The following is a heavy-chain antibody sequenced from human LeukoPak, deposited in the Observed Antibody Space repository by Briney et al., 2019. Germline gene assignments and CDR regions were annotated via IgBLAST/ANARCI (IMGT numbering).Heavy chain of an antibody. D-gene: IGHD1-26*01. Sequence: SETLSLTCAVSGGSVRSRSYFWSWIRQPPGKGLGWIGYIYYSGSTNYNPSLKSRVSVSVDTSKNHFSLKLTSVTAADTAVYYCASHQYSGTFQAFDIWGQGTVVTVSS. CDR3: ASHQYSGTFQAFDI. CDR1: GGSVRSRSYF. J-gene: IGHJ3*02. V-gene: IGHV4-61*03. CDR2: IYYSGST.